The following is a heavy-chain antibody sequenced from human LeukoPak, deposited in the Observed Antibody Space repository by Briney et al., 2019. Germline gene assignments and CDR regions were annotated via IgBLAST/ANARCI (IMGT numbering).Heavy chain of an antibody. Sequence: PGGSLRLSCAASGFTFDDYAMHWVRQAPGKGLEWVANIKQDGSEKYYVDSVKGRFTISRDNAKNSLYLQMNSLRAEDTAVYYCARQAGDYYDSSGYPDAFDIWGQGTMVTVSS. V-gene: IGHV3-7*01. D-gene: IGHD3-22*01. CDR1: GFTFDDYA. CDR3: ARQAGDYYDSSGYPDAFDI. CDR2: IKQDGSEK. J-gene: IGHJ3*02.